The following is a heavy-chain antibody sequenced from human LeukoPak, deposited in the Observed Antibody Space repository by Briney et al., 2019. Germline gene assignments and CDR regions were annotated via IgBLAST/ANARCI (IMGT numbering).Heavy chain of an antibody. J-gene: IGHJ4*02. CDR1: GYTLTSYG. CDR3: ARGSSYGFSMGY. CDR2: ISTYNGDT. Sequence: GASVKVSCKASGYTLTSYGINWVRQAPGQGLEWMGWISTYNGDTNYAQKLQGRVTMSTDTSTSTAYMELRSLRSDDTAVYYCARGSSYGFSMGYWGQGTLVIVSS. D-gene: IGHD5-18*01. V-gene: IGHV1-18*01.